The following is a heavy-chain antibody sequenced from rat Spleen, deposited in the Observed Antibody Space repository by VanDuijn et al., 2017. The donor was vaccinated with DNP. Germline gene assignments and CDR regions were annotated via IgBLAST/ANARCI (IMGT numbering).Heavy chain of an antibody. J-gene: IGHJ4*01. CDR3: ARDDYGSYGAMDA. D-gene: IGHD1-3*01. CDR2: ISHDGGGT. V-gene: IGHV5-22*01. Sequence: EVQLVESGGGLVQPGRSLKLSCAASGFTFSDYNMAWVRQAPNKGLEWVASISHDGGGTFYGDSVKGRFTISRNNAKNTLFLHMNSLRSEDTATYYCARDDYGSYGAMDAWGQGTSVTVSS. CDR1: GFTFSDYN.